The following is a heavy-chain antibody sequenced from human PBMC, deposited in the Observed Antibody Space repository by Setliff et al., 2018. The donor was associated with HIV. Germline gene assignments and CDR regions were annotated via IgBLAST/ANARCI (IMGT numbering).Heavy chain of an antibody. CDR1: GGSISNYY. Sequence: PSETLSLTCTVSGGSISNYYWSWIRQPPGKGLEWIGHIYSSGSTNYNPSLKSRVTISVDTSNTQFSLKLRSVTAADTAVYYCARRRGGTSRSFLDYWGQGNLVTVSS. V-gene: IGHV4-59*08. J-gene: IGHJ4*02. CDR2: IYSSGST. CDR3: ARRRGGTSRSFLDY. D-gene: IGHD3-10*01.